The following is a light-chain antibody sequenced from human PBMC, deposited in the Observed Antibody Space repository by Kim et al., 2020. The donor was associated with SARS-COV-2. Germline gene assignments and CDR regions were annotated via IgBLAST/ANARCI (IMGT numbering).Light chain of an antibody. CDR1: SSNVGAYKY. V-gene: IGLV2-14*03. CDR3: SSYTTRSTVI. Sequence: GQSIAISCTGTSSNVGAYKYVSWYQQHPGTAPKLVIYDVSNWPAGVSNRFSGSKSGNTASLTISVLQTEDEADYYCSSYTTRSTVIFGGGTQLTVL. J-gene: IGLJ2*01. CDR2: DVS.